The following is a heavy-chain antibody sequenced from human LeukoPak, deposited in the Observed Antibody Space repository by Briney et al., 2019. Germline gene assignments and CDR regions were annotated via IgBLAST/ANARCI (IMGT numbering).Heavy chain of an antibody. CDR2: IYTDGGT. CDR1: GGSISGYY. J-gene: IGHJ5*02. Sequence: SETLSLTCSASGGSISGYYWNWIRQPAGKGLEWIGRIYTDGGTLYNPSLKSRVTMSVVTSKNQFSLKLTSVTAADTAVYYCARRVSEVAPTLRNGENWFDPWGRGTLVTVSS. D-gene: IGHD1-26*01. CDR3: ARRVSEVAPTLRNGENWFDP. V-gene: IGHV4-4*07.